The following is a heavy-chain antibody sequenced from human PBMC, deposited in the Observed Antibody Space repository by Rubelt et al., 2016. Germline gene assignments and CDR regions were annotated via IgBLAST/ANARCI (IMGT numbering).Heavy chain of an antibody. CDR2: ISDSGGTT. D-gene: IGHD2-2*01. Sequence: SRGGLVQPGGSLRVSCAASGFTFSRYAMNWVRQAPGKGLEWVAAISDSGGTTYYADSVKGRFSISRDNSKNTLYLQMNSLRAEDTAMYYCANVVVPASTTSNPRYWGKGTLVTVSS. V-gene: IGHV3-23*01. J-gene: IGHJ4*01. CDR3: ANVVVPASTTSNPRY. CDR1: GFTFSRYA.